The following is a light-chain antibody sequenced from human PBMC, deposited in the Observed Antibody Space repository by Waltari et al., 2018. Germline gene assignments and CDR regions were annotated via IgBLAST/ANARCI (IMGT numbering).Light chain of an antibody. Sequence: DIVMTQSPDSLAVSLGERATINCKSSQSVLYSSNNNNYLAWYQQKPGQHPKLLIYWASTRESGVPDRFSGSGSGTDFTLTISSLQAEDVAVYYCQQYYSSPWTFGQGTKVEIK. CDR2: WAS. V-gene: IGKV4-1*01. J-gene: IGKJ1*01. CDR3: QQYYSSPWT. CDR1: QSVLYSSNNNNY.